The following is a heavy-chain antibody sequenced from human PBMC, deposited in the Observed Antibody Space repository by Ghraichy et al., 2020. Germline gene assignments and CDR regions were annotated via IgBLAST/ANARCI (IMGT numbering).Heavy chain of an antibody. V-gene: IGHV3-74*01. CDR3: ARDWYGSYYYYGMDV. CDR2: INNDGSST. D-gene: IGHD3-10*01. Sequence: GGSLRLSCAASGFTFSSYWMHWVRQVPGKGLVWVSRINNDGSSTNYADSVKGRFTISRDNAKNTLYLQMSSLRAEDTAVYYCARDWYGSYYYYGMDVWGQGTTVTVSS. CDR1: GFTFSSYW. J-gene: IGHJ6*02.